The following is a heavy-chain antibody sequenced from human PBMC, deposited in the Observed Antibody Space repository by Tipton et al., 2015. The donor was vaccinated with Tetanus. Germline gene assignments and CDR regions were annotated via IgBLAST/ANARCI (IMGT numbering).Heavy chain of an antibody. V-gene: IGHV4-59*01. CDR1: GGSITKDY. J-gene: IGHJ3*01. Sequence: TLSLTCNVSGGSITKDYWSWIRQPPGKGLEWIAYIFHSGCTHYSTSLKSRVAISMDKSKNQISLKLSSVTAADTAVYYCARRSYCSSSRCFDAFDLWGQGTMVPVSS. D-gene: IGHD2-2*01. CDR3: ARRSYCSSSRCFDAFDL. CDR2: IFHSGCT.